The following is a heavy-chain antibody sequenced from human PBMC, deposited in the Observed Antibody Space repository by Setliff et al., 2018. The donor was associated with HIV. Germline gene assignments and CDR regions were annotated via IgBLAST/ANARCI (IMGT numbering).Heavy chain of an antibody. V-gene: IGHV4-39*07. CDR1: GSSIKSSSYY. Sequence: SETLSLTCTVSGSSIKSSSYYWGWIRQPPGKGLDWIGSIYYSGNTYYNPSLKSRVTISEDTSRNQFSLRLSSVTAADTAIYYCARVPTSSWYVTTQRTKEYFHHWGQGTLVTVS. CDR2: IYYSGNT. D-gene: IGHD6-13*01. J-gene: IGHJ1*01. CDR3: ARVPTSSWYVTTQRTKEYFHH.